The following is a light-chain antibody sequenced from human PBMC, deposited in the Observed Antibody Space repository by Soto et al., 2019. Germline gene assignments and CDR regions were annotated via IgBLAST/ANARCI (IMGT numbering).Light chain of an antibody. CDR2: GAS. J-gene: IGKJ5*01. CDR1: QSVSSSY. Sequence: EIVLTQSTGTLSLSPGERATLSCRASQSVSSSYLAWYQQKPGQAPRLLIYGASSRATGIPDRFSGSGSGTDFTLTISRLEPEDFSVYYCHQYGISPFITFGQGTRLEIK. CDR3: HQYGISPFIT. V-gene: IGKV3-20*01.